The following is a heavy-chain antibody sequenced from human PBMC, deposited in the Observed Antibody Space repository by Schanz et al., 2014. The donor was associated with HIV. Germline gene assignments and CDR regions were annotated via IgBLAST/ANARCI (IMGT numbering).Heavy chain of an antibody. J-gene: IGHJ5*02. CDR1: GFTFSTYG. D-gene: IGHD6-13*01. CDR2: ISYDGSNK. V-gene: IGHV3-30*03. CDR3: AREYYSRNWNWFDP. Sequence: QVQLVESGGGVVQPGRSLRLSCAASGFTFSTYGMHWVRQGPGKGLEWVAFISYDGSNKYYADSVKGRFTISRDNSKNTLYLQMNSLRGEDTAVYYCAREYYSRNWNWFDPWGQGTLVTVSS.